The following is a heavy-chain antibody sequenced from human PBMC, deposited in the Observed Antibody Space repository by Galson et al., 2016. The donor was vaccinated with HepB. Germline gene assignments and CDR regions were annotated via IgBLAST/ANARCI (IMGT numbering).Heavy chain of an antibody. Sequence: SLRLSCAAPGFTFSSYGMHWVRQAPGKGLEWVAVISYDGSNKYYADSVKGRFTISRDNSKNTLYLQMNSLRAADTAVHYCAKDPKGYSGYGLFDYWGQGTLVTVSS. CDR1: GFTFSSYG. D-gene: IGHD5-12*01. CDR2: ISYDGSNK. J-gene: IGHJ4*02. CDR3: AKDPKGYSGYGLFDY. V-gene: IGHV3-30*18.